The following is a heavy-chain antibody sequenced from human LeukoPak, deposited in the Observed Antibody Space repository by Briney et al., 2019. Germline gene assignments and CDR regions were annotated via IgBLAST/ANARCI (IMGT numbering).Heavy chain of an antibody. CDR1: GFTFSSYG. CDR3: AKDGAFVVVTAVFDY. D-gene: IGHD2-21*02. Sequence: PGRSLRLSCAASGFTFSSYGMHWVRQAPGKGLEWVAVISYDGSNKYYADSVKGRFTISRDNSKNTLYLQMNSLRAEDTAVYYCAKDGAFVVVTAVFDYWGQGTLVTVSS. J-gene: IGHJ4*02. CDR2: ISYDGSNK. V-gene: IGHV3-30*18.